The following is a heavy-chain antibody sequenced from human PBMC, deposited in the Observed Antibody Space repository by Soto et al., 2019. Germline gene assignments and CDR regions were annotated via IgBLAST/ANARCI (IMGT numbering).Heavy chain of an antibody. CDR1: GFTFSSYS. CDR2: ISSSSSYI. J-gene: IGHJ4*02. Sequence: VGSLRLSCAASGFTFSSYSMNWVRQAPGKGLEWVSSISSSSSYIYYADSVKGRFTISRDNAKNSLYLQMNSLRAEDTAVYYCAPIWFGDPRDDYWGQGTLVTVSS. V-gene: IGHV3-21*01. CDR3: APIWFGDPRDDY. D-gene: IGHD3-10*01.